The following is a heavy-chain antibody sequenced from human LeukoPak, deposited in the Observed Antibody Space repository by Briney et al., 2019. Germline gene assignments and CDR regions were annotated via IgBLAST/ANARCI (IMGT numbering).Heavy chain of an antibody. CDR1: GGSISSSSYY. J-gene: IGHJ4*02. CDR2: IYYSGST. V-gene: IGHV4-39*07. Sequence: SETLSLTCTVSGGSISSSSYYWGWLRQPPGKGLEWIGSIYYSGSTYYNPSLKSRVTISVDTSNNQFSLKLSSVTAADTAVYYCARPEEQWLVRGGFDYWGQGTLVTVSS. CDR3: ARPEEQWLVRGGFDY. D-gene: IGHD6-19*01.